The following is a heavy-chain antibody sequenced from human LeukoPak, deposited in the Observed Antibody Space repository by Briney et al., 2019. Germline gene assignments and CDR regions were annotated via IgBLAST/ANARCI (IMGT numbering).Heavy chain of an antibody. Sequence: GSLRLSCAASGITFSSYAMSWVRQAPGKGLEWVSAISGSGGSTYYADSVKGRFTISRDNSKNTLYLQMNSLRAEDTAVYYCAKDAGYCSGGSCPHYFDYWGQGTLVTVSS. CDR3: AKDAGYCSGGSCPHYFDY. V-gene: IGHV3-23*01. J-gene: IGHJ4*02. CDR2: ISGSGGST. D-gene: IGHD2-15*01. CDR1: GITFSSYA.